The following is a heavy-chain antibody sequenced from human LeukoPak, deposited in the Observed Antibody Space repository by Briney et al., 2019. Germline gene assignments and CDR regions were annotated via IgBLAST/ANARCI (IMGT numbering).Heavy chain of an antibody. V-gene: IGHV3-13*01. D-gene: IGHD1-26*01. Sequence: GGSLRLSCAASGFTFSSYDMHWVRHATGKGLEWVSAIGTAGDTYYPGSVKGRFTISRENAKNSLYLQMNSLRAGDTAVYYCARAYGGSYSFDYWGQGTLVTVSS. J-gene: IGHJ4*02. CDR2: IGTAGDT. CDR3: ARAYGGSYSFDY. CDR1: GFTFSSYD.